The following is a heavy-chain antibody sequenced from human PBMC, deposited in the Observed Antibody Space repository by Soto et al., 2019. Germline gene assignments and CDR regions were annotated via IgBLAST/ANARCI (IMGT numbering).Heavy chain of an antibody. CDR3: ARDRDTILIVPGTVDEGMDV. CDR1: GFTFRSYW. CDR2: INSDGTTT. J-gene: IGHJ6*02. Sequence: GGSLRLSCGASGFTFRSYWMHWVRQAPGKGLVWVSRINSDGTTTDYADSVKGRFTISRDNAKNTLFLQMKSLRVEDTAVYYCARDRDTILIVPGTVDEGMDVWGQGTTVTVSS. V-gene: IGHV3-74*01. D-gene: IGHD2-8*01.